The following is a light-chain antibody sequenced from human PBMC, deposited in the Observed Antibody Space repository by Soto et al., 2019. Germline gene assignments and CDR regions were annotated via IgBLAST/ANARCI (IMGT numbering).Light chain of an antibody. CDR2: GAS. J-gene: IGKJ4*01. Sequence: EIVLTQSPATLSLSPGERATLSCRASQSISSHLAWYQQKPGQAPRLLIYGASNRATGIPAKFSGSASGTDFTLTISSLAPEDFSVYYCQRRINWPLSFGGGTKVEIK. V-gene: IGKV3-11*01. CDR1: QSISSH. CDR3: QRRINWPLS.